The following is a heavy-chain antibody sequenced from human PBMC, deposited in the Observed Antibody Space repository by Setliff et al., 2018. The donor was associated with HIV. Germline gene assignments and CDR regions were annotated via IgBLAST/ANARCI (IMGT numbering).Heavy chain of an antibody. D-gene: IGHD3-22*01. CDR3: ARHASRDGYNFDY. Sequence: KPSETLSLTCTASGGSIGSGSHYWSWIRQPAGKGLEWIGHIYTTGSTNYNPSLKSRVTISVDTSENQFSLKLSSVTAADTAVYYCARHASRDGYNFDYWGQGTLVTVSS. CDR1: GGSIGSGSHY. J-gene: IGHJ4*02. V-gene: IGHV4-61*09. CDR2: IYTTGST.